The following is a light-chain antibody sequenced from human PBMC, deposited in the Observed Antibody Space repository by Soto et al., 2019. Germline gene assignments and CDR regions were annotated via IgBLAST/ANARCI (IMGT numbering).Light chain of an antibody. J-gene: IGKJ4*01. CDR3: QQLEA. CDR2: DAS. CDR1: QSVSSY. V-gene: IGKV3-11*01. Sequence: EIVLTQSPATLSLSPGERATLSCRASQSVSSYLAWYQQKPGQAPRLLIYDASNRATGIPARFSGSGSGTDFTLTISSLEPEDFAVYYCQQLEAFCGGTKVEIK.